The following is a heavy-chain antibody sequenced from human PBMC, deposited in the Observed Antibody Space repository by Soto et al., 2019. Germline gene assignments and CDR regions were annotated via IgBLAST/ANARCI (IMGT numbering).Heavy chain of an antibody. J-gene: IGHJ4*02. V-gene: IGHV1-8*01. CDR3: ARVKGYGSGSYYNGPVDY. CDR1: GYTFTSYD. D-gene: IGHD3-10*01. CDR2: MNPNSGNT. Sequence: ASVKVSCKASGYTFTSYDINWVRQATGQGLEWMGWMNPNSGNTGYAQKFQGRVTMTRNTSISTAYMELSSLRSEDTAVYYCARVKGYGSGSYYNGPVDYWGQGTLVTVSS.